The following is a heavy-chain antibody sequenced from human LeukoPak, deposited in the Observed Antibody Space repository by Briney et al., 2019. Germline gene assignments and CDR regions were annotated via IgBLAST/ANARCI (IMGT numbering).Heavy chain of an antibody. CDR1: GFTVSSNY. D-gene: IGHD3-22*01. Sequence: PGGSLRLSCAASGFTVSSNYMSWVRQAPGKGLEWVSVIYSGGSTYYADSVKGRFTISRDNSKNTLYLQMNSLRAEDTAVYYCARSDSSGYFDYWGQGTLVTVSS. CDR2: IYSGGST. CDR3: ARSDSSGYFDY. V-gene: IGHV3-66*01. J-gene: IGHJ4*02.